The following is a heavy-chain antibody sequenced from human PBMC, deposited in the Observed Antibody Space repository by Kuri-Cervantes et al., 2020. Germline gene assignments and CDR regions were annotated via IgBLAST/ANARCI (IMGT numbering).Heavy chain of an antibody. CDR2: IYHSGST. Sequence: SETLSLTCAVSGGSISSSNWWSWVRQPPGKGLEWIGEIYHSGSTNYNPSLKSRVTISVDKSKNQFPLKLSSVTAADTAVYYCASETGVNWFDPWGQGTLVTVSS. CDR3: ASETGVNWFDP. CDR1: GGSISSSNW. V-gene: IGHV4-4*02. J-gene: IGHJ5*02.